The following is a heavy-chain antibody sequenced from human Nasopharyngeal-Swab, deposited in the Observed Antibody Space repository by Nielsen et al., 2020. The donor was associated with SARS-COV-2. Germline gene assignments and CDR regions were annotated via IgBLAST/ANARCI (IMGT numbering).Heavy chain of an antibody. Sequence: SDTLSLTCAISGDSLTSYYWGWIRQPPAKGLEWIGSMYHSGHTYHNLSLKSRVTISVDTSKNQVSLNLTSVTAADTAVYYCARHLSDVDSPMVPWFDLWGQGTLVTVSS. CDR1: GDSLTSYY. J-gene: IGHJ5*02. CDR3: ARHLSDVDSPMVPWFDL. D-gene: IGHD3-10*01. CDR2: MYHSGHT. V-gene: IGHV4-38-2*01.